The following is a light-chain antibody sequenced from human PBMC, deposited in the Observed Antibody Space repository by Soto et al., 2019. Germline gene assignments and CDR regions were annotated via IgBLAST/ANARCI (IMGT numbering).Light chain of an antibody. J-gene: IGKJ4*01. Sequence: DIQMTQSPSSLSASVGDRVSFTCQASQDISNYLNWYQQKPRKAPKLLIYDASNLETGVPSRFSGSGSGTDFTITISSMQPEDISTYYCQQYDNLPLTFGGGTKVETK. CDR3: QQYDNLPLT. CDR2: DAS. V-gene: IGKV1-33*01. CDR1: QDISNY.